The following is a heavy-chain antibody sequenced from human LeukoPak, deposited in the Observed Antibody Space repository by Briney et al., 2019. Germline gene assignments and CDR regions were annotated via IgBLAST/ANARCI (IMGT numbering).Heavy chain of an antibody. V-gene: IGHV3-11*01. Sequence: GGSLRLSCAASGFTFSDYYMSWIRQAPGKGLEWVSYISSSGSTIYYADSVKGRFTISRDNAKNSLYLQMNSLRAEDTAVYYCAKDTGYYDSSGYSHDAFDIWGQGTMVTVSS. D-gene: IGHD3-22*01. CDR3: AKDTGYYDSSGYSHDAFDI. J-gene: IGHJ3*02. CDR1: GFTFSDYY. CDR2: ISSSGSTI.